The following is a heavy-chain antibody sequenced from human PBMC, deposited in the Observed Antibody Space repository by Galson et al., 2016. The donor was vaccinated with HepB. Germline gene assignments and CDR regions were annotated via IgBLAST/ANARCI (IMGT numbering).Heavy chain of an antibody. Sequence: SLRLSCAAYGLPVSNDYMSWVRQAPGKGLKWVSVSYGDGRTYYAESVKGRFTISRDTSKNTVFLQMNSRRGEDTAVYYWARDPGFRNGMDVWGQGTSVTVS. CDR2: SYGDGRT. CDR1: GLPVSNDY. CDR3: ARDPGFRNGMDV. V-gene: IGHV3-53*01. J-gene: IGHJ6*02.